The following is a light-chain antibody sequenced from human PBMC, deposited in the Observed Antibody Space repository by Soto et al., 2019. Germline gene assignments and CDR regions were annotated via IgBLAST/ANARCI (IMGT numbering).Light chain of an antibody. V-gene: IGKV1-5*01. Sequence: DIQMTQSPSTLSASVGDRVTITCRASQSVNTWLAWYQQKPGKAPKLLIYDASTLESGVPSRFSGSGSGTDFSLTISSLQTDDFATYYCQQYDNDYWTFGQGTKVE. CDR3: QQYDNDYWT. CDR2: DAS. J-gene: IGKJ1*01. CDR1: QSVNTW.